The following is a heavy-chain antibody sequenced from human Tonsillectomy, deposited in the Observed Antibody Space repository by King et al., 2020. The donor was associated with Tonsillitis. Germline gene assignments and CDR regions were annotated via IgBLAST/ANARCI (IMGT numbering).Heavy chain of an antibody. V-gene: IGHV1-69*06. CDR2: IIPIFGTS. J-gene: IGHJ4*02. D-gene: IGHD6-13*01. Sequence: QLVQSGAEVKKPGSSVKVSCKTSGGTFSSYAINWVRQAPGQGLEWMGVIIPIFGTSNYAQKFQGRVTITADISTSTAYMELSSLRSQDTAVYFCARDSIAAAGTDYWGQGTLVTVSS. CDR1: GGTFSSYA. CDR3: ARDSIAAAGTDY.